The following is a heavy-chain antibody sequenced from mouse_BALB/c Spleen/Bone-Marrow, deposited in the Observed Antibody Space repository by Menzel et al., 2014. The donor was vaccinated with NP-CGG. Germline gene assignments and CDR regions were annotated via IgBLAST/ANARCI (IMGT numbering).Heavy chain of an antibody. Sequence: EVQVVESGGGLVQPGGSLKLSCAASGFTFSSYGMSWVRQTPDKRLGLVATINSNGGSTYYPDSVKGRFTISRDNAKNTLYLQMSSLKSEDTAMYYCARIWAYYAMDYWGQGTSVTVSS. D-gene: IGHD4-1*01. CDR1: GFTFSSYG. CDR3: ARIWAYYAMDY. CDR2: INSNGGST. V-gene: IGHV5-6-3*01. J-gene: IGHJ4*01.